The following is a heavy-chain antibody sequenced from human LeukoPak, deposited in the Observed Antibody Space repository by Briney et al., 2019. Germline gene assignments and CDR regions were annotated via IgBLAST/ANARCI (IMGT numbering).Heavy chain of an antibody. V-gene: IGHV1-8*01. J-gene: IGHJ4*02. Sequence: ASVKVSCKASGYTFTSYDINWVRQATGQGLEWMGWMNPNGGNTGYAQKFQGRVTMTRNISISTAYMELSSLRSEDTAVYYCARPRMKSYYFDYWGQGTLVTVSS. CDR3: ARPRMKSYYFDY. CDR2: MNPNGGNT. CDR1: GYTFTSYD.